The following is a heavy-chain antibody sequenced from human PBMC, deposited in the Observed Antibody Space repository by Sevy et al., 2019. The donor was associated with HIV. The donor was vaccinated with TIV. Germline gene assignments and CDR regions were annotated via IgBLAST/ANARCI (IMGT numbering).Heavy chain of an antibody. CDR3: AKGGADPPTDYYYYGMDV. J-gene: IGHJ6*02. V-gene: IGHV3-30*18. Sequence: GGSLRLSCAASGITFSSYGIHWVRQAPGKGLEWEAVISYDRSIKYYADSVKGRFTISRDNSKNTLFLQMDSLRAEDTAMYYCAKGGADPPTDYYYYGMDVWGQGTTVTVSS. CDR1: GITFSSYG. CDR2: ISYDRSIK. D-gene: IGHD4-17*01.